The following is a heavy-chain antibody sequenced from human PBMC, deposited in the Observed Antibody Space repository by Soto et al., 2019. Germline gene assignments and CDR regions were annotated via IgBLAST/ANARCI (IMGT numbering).Heavy chain of an antibody. Sequence: AASVKVSCKASGYTFTSYGISWVRQAPGQGLEWMGWISAYNGNTNYAQKLQGRVTMTTDTSTSTAYMELRSLRSDDTAVYYCARAPEDDILTGYWVAYMDVWGKGTTVTVSS. J-gene: IGHJ6*03. D-gene: IGHD3-9*01. CDR1: GYTFTSYG. V-gene: IGHV1-18*01. CDR2: ISAYNGNT. CDR3: ARAPEDDILTGYWVAYMDV.